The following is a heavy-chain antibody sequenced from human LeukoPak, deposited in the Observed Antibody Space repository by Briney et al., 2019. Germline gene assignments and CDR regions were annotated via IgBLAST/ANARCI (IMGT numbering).Heavy chain of an antibody. CDR2: ISSSSSTI. CDR1: GFTFSSYS. D-gene: IGHD5-24*01. Sequence: GSLRLSCAASGFTFSSYSMNWVRQAPGKGLEWVSYISSSSSTIYYAASVKGRFTISRDNAKNSLYLQMNSLRAEDTAVYYCARQMALVVWGQGTLVTVSS. V-gene: IGHV3-48*01. CDR3: ARQMALVV. J-gene: IGHJ4*02.